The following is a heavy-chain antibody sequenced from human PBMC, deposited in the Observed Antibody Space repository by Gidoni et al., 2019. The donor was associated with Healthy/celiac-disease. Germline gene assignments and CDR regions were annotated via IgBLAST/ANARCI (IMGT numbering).Heavy chain of an antibody. CDR2: INPNSGGT. D-gene: IGHD1-26*01. CDR3: ARGGGGSYSDY. Sequence: PGQGLEWMGQINPNSGGTNYAQKFQGRVTMTRDTSISTAYMELSRLRSDDTAVYYCARGGGGSYSDYWGQGTLVTVSS. V-gene: IGHV1-2*06. J-gene: IGHJ4*02.